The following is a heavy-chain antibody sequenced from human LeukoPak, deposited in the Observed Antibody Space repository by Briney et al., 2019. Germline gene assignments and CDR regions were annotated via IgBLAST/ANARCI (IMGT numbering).Heavy chain of an antibody. D-gene: IGHD4-17*01. Sequence: GGSLRLSCAASGFTFSTYAMSWVRQAPGKGLEWVSTVSTSGRSTYYADSVKGRFTISRHNSKNTLYLQMNSLRAEDTAVYYCARGFVGDYDFYYYYGMDVWGQGTTVTVSS. V-gene: IGHV3-23*01. CDR3: ARGFVGDYDFYYYYGMDV. CDR1: GFTFSTYA. CDR2: VSTSGRST. J-gene: IGHJ6*02.